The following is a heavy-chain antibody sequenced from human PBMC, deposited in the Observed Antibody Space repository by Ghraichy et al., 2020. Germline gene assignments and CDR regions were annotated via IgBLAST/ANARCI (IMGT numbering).Heavy chain of an antibody. Sequence: GGSLRLSCAASGFTFSSYAMHWVRQAPGKGLEWVAVISYDGSNKYYADSVKGRFTISRDNSKNTLYLQMNSLRAEDTAVYYCARDTGYYYDSSGYYYYWGQGTLVTVSS. D-gene: IGHD3-22*01. J-gene: IGHJ4*02. CDR3: ARDTGYYYDSSGYYYY. CDR2: ISYDGSNK. V-gene: IGHV3-30-3*01. CDR1: GFTFSSYA.